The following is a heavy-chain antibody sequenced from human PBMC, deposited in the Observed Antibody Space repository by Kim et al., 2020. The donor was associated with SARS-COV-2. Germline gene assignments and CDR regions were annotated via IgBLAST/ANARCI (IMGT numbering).Heavy chain of an antibody. CDR2: IIPIFGTA. Sequence: SVKVSCKASGGTFSSYAISWVRQAPGQGLEWMGGIIPIFGTANYAQKFQGRVTITADESTSTAYMELSSLRSEDTAVYYCARERSYVWGSYRKGNPYYFDYWGQGTLVTVSS. D-gene: IGHD3-16*02. V-gene: IGHV1-69*13. CDR3: ARERSYVWGSYRKGNPYYFDY. J-gene: IGHJ4*02. CDR1: GGTFSSYA.